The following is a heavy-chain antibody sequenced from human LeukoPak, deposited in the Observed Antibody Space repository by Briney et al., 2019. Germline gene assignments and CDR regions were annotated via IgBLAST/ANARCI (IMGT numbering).Heavy chain of an antibody. Sequence: SETLSLTCTVSGGSISSSSYYWGWIRQPPGKGLEWIGSIYYSGSTYYNPSLKSRVTISVDTSKNQFSLKPSSVTAADTAVYYCARLEAVAGTKGAFDIWGQGTMVTVSS. CDR2: IYYSGST. J-gene: IGHJ3*02. CDR1: GGSISSSSYY. V-gene: IGHV4-39*01. D-gene: IGHD6-19*01. CDR3: ARLEAVAGTKGAFDI.